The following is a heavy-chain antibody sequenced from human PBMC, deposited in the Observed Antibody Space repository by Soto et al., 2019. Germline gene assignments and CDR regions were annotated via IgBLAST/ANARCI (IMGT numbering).Heavy chain of an antibody. J-gene: IGHJ6*02. CDR3: ARDPYFWSGYQLYYRNYYGMDV. Sequence: GASVKVSCKASGYTFTSYGISWVRQAPGQGLEWMGWISAYNGNTNYAQKLQGRVTMTTDTSTSTAYMELRSLRSDDTAVYYCARDPYFWSGYQLYYRNYYGMDVWGQGTTVTVSS. D-gene: IGHD3-3*01. CDR1: GYTFTSYG. CDR2: ISAYNGNT. V-gene: IGHV1-18*04.